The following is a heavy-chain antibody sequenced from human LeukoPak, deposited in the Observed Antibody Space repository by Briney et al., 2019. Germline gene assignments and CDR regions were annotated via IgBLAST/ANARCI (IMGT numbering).Heavy chain of an antibody. CDR3: ARQGPYGDYSH. CDR2: ISSSSYI. Sequence: GGSLRLSCAASGFTFSSYSVNWVRQAPGKGLEWVSSISSSSYILYADSVKGRFTISRGNAKNPLFLQINSLRAEDTAVYYCARQGPYGDYSHWGQGTMVTVSS. CDR1: GFTFSSYS. D-gene: IGHD4-17*01. V-gene: IGHV3-21*01. J-gene: IGHJ4*02.